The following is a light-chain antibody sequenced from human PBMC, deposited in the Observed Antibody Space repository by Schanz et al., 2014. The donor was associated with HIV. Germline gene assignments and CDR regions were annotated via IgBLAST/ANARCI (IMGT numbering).Light chain of an antibody. Sequence: QSVLTQPASVSGSPGQSITISCTGTSSDVGGYNYVSWYQQHPGKAPKLMIYDVTTRPSGVSNRFSGSKSGNTASLTISGLQAEDEADYSCSSYAASDNSWVFGGGTKLTVL. CDR1: SSDVGGYNY. CDR2: DVT. CDR3: SSYAASDNSWV. J-gene: IGLJ3*02. V-gene: IGLV2-14*03.